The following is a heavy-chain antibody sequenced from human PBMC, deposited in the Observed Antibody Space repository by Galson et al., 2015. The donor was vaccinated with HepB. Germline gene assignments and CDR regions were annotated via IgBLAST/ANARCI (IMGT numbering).Heavy chain of an antibody. D-gene: IGHD1-26*01. CDR2: ISSSSSTI. Sequence: SLRLSCAASGFTFSSYSMNWVRQAPGKGLEWVSYISSSSSTIYYADSVKGRFTISRDNAKNSLYLQMNSLRAEDTAVYYCARVGGGSYYNYYYYMDVWGKGTTVTVSS. V-gene: IGHV3-48*01. CDR1: GFTFSSYS. CDR3: ARVGGGSYYNYYYYMDV. J-gene: IGHJ6*03.